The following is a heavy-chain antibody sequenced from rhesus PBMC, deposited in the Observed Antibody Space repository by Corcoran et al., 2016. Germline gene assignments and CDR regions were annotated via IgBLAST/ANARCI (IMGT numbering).Heavy chain of an antibody. CDR2: ISYTGGTI. J-gene: IGHJ6*01. CDR3: TRDLRIAAGLSGLDS. D-gene: IGHD6-13*01. V-gene: IGHV3S18*01. Sequence: EVQLVESGGGLAKPGGSLRLSCAASGFSFSDYYMYWVRQAPGKGLEWVLGISYTGGTINYADCGKGRFTISRENAKNALFLQRNSLRAEDTAVYYCTRDLRIAAGLSGLDSWGQGVVVTVSS. CDR1: GFSFSDYY.